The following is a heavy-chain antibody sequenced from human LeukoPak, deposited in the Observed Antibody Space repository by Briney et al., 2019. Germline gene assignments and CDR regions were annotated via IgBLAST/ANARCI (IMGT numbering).Heavy chain of an antibody. V-gene: IGHV3-43*02. Sequence: GGSLRLSCSASGFTFHDYAMHWVRQAPGKGLEWVSHISEDGGSTNYADSGKGRFTIYRDNSKNFLYLQMSRLRTEDTALYYCTKDQSRLWGETLGVWGPGTLVIVSS. CDR2: ISEDGGST. J-gene: IGHJ4*02. D-gene: IGHD3-16*01. CDR3: TKDQSRLWGETLGV. CDR1: GFTFHDYA.